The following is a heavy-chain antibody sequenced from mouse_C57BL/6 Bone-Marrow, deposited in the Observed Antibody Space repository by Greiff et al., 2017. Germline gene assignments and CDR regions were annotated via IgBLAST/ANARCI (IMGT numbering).Heavy chain of an antibody. D-gene: IGHD2-4*01. J-gene: IGHJ3*01. V-gene: IGHV1-50*01. CDR3: AREKGNYDYDFAY. CDR1: GYTFTSYW. Sequence: QVQLQQPGAELVKPGASVKLSCKASGYTFTSYWMQWVKQRPGQGLEWIGEIDPSASYTNYNQKFKGKAKLTVDTSSSTAYMQLSSLTSEDSAVYYCAREKGNYDYDFAYWGQGTLVTVSA. CDR2: IDPSASYT.